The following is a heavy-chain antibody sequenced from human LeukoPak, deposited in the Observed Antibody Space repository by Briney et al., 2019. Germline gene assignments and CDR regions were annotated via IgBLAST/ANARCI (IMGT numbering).Heavy chain of an antibody. CDR3: AREAHCSGGSCRIDY. CDR2: ISSSGSTI. V-gene: IGHV3-11*04. J-gene: IGHJ4*02. D-gene: IGHD2-15*01. CDR1: GSTFSDYY. Sequence: GGSLRLSCAASGSTFSDYYMSWIRQAPGKGLEWVSYISSSGSTIYYADSVKGRFTISRDNAKNSLYLQMNSLRAEDTAVYYCAREAHCSGGSCRIDYWGQGTLVTVSS.